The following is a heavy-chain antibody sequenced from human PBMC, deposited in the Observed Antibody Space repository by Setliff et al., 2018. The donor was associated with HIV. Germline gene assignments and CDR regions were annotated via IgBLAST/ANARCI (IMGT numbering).Heavy chain of an antibody. CDR1: GGSISSYY. CDR2: IYYSGST. CDR3: ARDLGLYSSSWARFDAFDI. J-gene: IGHJ3*02. V-gene: IGHV4-59*01. D-gene: IGHD6-13*01. Sequence: PSETLSLTCTVSGGSISSYYWSWIRQPPGKGLEWIGYIYYSGSTNYNPSLKSRVTISVDTSKNQFSLKLSSVTAADTAVYYCARDLGLYSSSWARFDAFDIWRQGTMGTVS.